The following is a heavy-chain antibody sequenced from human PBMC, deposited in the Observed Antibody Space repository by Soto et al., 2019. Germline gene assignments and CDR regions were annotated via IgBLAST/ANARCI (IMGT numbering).Heavy chain of an antibody. CDR2: INHSGST. V-gene: IGHV4-34*01. CDR1: GGSFSGYY. D-gene: IGHD6-25*01. Sequence: SETLSLTCAVSGGSFSGYYWSWIRQPPGKGLEWIGEINHSGSTNYNPSLKSRVTISVDTSKNQFSLKLSSVTAADTAVYYCARVPAAGGNWFDPWGQGTLVTVSS. J-gene: IGHJ5*02. CDR3: ARVPAAGGNWFDP.